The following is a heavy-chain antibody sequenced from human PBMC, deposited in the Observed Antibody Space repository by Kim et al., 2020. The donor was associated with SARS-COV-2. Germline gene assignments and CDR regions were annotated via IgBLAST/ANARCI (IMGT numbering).Heavy chain of an antibody. V-gene: IGHV6-1*01. D-gene: IGHD3-22*01. CDR1: GDSVSSNSAA. J-gene: IGHJ4*02. CDR2: TYYRSKWSA. CDR3: ARWNSRGGGLDY. Sequence: SQTLSLTCAISGDSVSSNSAAWHWIRQSPSRGLEWLGKTYYRSKWSADYALSVKSRITFNPDTSKNHFSLQLNSVTPEDTAIYYCARWNSRGGGLDYRGQGTLVTVSS.